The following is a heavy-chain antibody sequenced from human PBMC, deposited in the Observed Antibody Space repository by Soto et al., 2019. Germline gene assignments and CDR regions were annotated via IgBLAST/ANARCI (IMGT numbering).Heavy chain of an antibody. CDR3: VGGNYYYYMDV. CDR2: FDPEDGET. J-gene: IGHJ6*03. V-gene: IGHV1-24*01. D-gene: IGHD3-16*01. Sequence: ASVKVSCKVSGYTLTELSMHWVRQAPGKGLEWMGGFDPEDGETIYAQKFQGRVTMTEDTSTDTAYMEPSSLRSEDTAVYYCVGGNYYYYMDVWGKGTTVTVSS. CDR1: GYTLTELS.